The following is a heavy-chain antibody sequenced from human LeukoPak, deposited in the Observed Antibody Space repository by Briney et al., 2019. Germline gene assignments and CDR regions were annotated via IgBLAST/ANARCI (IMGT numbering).Heavy chain of an antibody. Sequence: GGTLRLSCADPGFTFSSYGMHWVRQAPGKGLEWVAFIRYDGSNKYYADSVKGRFTISRDNSKNTLYLQMNSLRAEDTAVYYCAKDASSSWHHYYYYYMDVWGKGTTVTISS. CDR3: AKDASSSWHHYYYYYMDV. CDR2: IRYDGSNK. J-gene: IGHJ6*03. V-gene: IGHV3-30*02. D-gene: IGHD6-13*01. CDR1: GFTFSSYG.